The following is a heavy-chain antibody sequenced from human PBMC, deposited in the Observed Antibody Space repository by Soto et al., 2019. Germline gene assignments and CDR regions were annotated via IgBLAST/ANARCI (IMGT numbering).Heavy chain of an antibody. D-gene: IGHD3-16*01. V-gene: IGHV3-30*04. J-gene: IGHJ6*02. CDR3: ARDPRAGGDYYYGMDV. CDR1: GFTFSSYA. Sequence: PAGSLRLSCVGSGFTFSSYAIHWVRKGQGKGLEWVAVISYDGRNKYYVDSGQGRFSISRDNSKNTLFLQMNSLRVEDTAVYYCARDPRAGGDYYYGMDVWGQGTAVTVSS. CDR2: ISYDGRNK.